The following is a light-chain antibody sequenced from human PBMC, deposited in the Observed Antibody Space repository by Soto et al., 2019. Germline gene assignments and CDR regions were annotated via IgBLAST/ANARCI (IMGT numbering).Light chain of an antibody. Sequence: DIVMTQTPLSLSVTPGQPASISCKSSQSLLHSDGKTDLYWYLQRSGQPPQLLIHEVSNRFSGVPERFSGSGSGTDFTLEISRVEAEDVGIEYCMQSIQLPRTFGQGTKVEIK. CDR3: MQSIQLPRT. J-gene: IGKJ1*01. V-gene: IGKV2D-29*01. CDR2: EVS. CDR1: QSLLHSDGKTD.